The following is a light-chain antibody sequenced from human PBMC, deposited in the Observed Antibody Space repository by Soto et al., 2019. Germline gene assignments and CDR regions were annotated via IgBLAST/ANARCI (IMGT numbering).Light chain of an antibody. CDR3: QQFNSYFT. J-gene: IGKJ5*01. Sequence: AIQLTQSPSSLSASVGDRVTITCRASQGISSALAWYQQKPGKAPKLLIYDASSLESGVPSRSSGSGSGTDFTLTISSLQPEDFATYYCQQFNSYFTFGQGTRLEIK. CDR2: DAS. CDR1: QGISSA. V-gene: IGKV1-13*02.